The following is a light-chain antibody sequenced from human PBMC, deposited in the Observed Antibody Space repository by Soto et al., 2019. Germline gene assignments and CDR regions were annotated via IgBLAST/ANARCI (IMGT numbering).Light chain of an antibody. Sequence: QSVLTQPPSVSGAPGQRVTISCTGSSSSLGAGHAVHWYQQLPGKAPKLLIFDNNHRPSGVPERFAGSKSGASASLAITGLQPEDEGDFYCSSYTSSNTFYVFGTGTKLTVL. V-gene: IGLV1-40*01. J-gene: IGLJ1*01. CDR3: SSYTSSNTFYV. CDR2: DNN. CDR1: SSSLGAGHA.